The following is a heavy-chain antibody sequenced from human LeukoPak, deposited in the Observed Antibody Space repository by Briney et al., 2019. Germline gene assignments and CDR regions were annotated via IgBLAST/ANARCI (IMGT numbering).Heavy chain of an antibody. D-gene: IGHD6-13*01. J-gene: IGHJ4*02. CDR1: GYTFTSYY. V-gene: IGHV1-46*01. CDR2: INPSGGST. CDR3: ARVGPGYSSSWSIDY. Sequence: ASVTVSCKASGYTFTSYYMHWVRQAPGQGLEWMGIINPSGGSTSYAQKFQGRVTMTRDTSTSTVYMELSSLRSEDTAVYYCARVGPGYSSSWSIDYWGQGTLVTVSS.